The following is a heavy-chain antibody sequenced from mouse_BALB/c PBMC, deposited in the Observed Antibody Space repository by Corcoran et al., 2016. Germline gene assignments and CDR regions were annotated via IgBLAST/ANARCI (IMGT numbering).Heavy chain of an antibody. D-gene: IGHD2-14*01. CDR1: GFNIKDTY. J-gene: IGHJ2*01. CDR3: ARGYYRYPYYFDY. V-gene: IGHV14-3*02. CDR2: IDPANGNT. Sequence: EVQLQQSGAELVKPGASVKLSCTASGFNIKDTYMHWVKQRPEQGLEWIGRIDPANGNTKYDPKFQGKATITADTSSNTAYLQLSSLTSDDTAVYYCARGYYRYPYYFDYWGQGTTLTVSS.